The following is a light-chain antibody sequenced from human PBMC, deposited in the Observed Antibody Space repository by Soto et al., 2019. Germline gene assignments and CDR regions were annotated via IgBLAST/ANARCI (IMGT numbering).Light chain of an antibody. CDR2: DVS. Sequence: QAVVTQPASVSGSPGQSITISCTGTSSDVGGYNYVSWYQQHPGKAPKLMIYDVSNRPSGVSNRFSGSKSGNTDSLTISGLQAEDEADYYCSSYTSSSTLVVFGGGTKVTVL. J-gene: IGLJ2*01. CDR3: SSYTSSSTLVV. CDR1: SSDVGGYNY. V-gene: IGLV2-14*01.